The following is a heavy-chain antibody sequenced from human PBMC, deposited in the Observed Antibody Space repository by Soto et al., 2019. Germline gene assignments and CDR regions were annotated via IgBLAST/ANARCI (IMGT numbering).Heavy chain of an antibody. CDR1: GFTFSSYA. V-gene: IGHV3-23*01. Sequence: EMQLLESGGGLVQPGGSLRLSCAASGFTFSSYAMSWVRQAPGKGLEWVSAISGSGGSTYYADSVKGRFTISRDNSKNTLYLQMNSLRAEDTAVYYCAKNGEDIVVVPAAILAWFDPWGQGTLVTVSS. CDR2: ISGSGGST. D-gene: IGHD2-2*02. J-gene: IGHJ5*02. CDR3: AKNGEDIVVVPAAILAWFDP.